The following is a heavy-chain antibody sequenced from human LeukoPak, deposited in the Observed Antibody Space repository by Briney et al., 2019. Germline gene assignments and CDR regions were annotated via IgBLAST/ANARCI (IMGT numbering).Heavy chain of an antibody. CDR3: ARVLRWYYGSGSYFNWFDP. Sequence: SVKVSCKASGGTFSSYAISWVRQAPGHGLESMGGIIPIFGTANYAQKFQGRVTITTDESTSTAYIELSSVRSEDTAVYYCARVLRWYYGSGSYFNWFDPWREGTVVSVSS. J-gene: IGHJ5*02. V-gene: IGHV1-69*05. D-gene: IGHD3-10*01. CDR2: IIPIFGTA. CDR1: GGTFSSYA.